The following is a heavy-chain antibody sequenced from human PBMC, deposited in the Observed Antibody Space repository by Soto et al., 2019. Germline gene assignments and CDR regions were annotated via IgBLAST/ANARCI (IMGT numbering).Heavy chain of an antibody. J-gene: IGHJ6*02. Sequence: QVQLVQSGAEVKKPGSSVKVSCKTSRDTFNKYAFNWVRQAPGQGLEWMGWIIPIFSSRNYAEKFQGRVTITADDSTSTAYMELRSLRFEATAVYYCARGETYLGVWGQGITVTVSS. CDR2: IIPIFSSR. D-gene: IGHD3-16*01. CDR3: ARGETYLGV. CDR1: RDTFNKYA. V-gene: IGHV1-69*01.